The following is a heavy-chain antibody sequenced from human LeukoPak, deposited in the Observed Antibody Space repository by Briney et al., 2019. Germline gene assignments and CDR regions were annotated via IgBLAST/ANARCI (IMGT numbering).Heavy chain of an antibody. CDR2: ISYDGSNK. CDR1: GFTFSSYP. CDR3: ARTTKEFDILTGYYFDY. Sequence: PGGSLRLSCAASGFTFSSYPMHWVRQAPGKGLEWVALISYDGSNKDYADSVKGRFTISRDNSKNTLSLQMNSLRAVDTAVYYCARTTKEFDILTGYYFDYWGQGTLVTVSS. D-gene: IGHD3-9*01. J-gene: IGHJ4*02. V-gene: IGHV3-30*14.